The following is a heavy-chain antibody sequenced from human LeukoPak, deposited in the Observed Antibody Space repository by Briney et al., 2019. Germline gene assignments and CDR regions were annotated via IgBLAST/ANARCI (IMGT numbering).Heavy chain of an antibody. CDR3: ARDLFDYVWGSYED. CDR2: ISSSNSFI. J-gene: IGHJ4*02. D-gene: IGHD3-16*01. Sequence: KTGGSLRLSCAASGFTFSNYGMNWVRQAPGKGLEWVSSISSSNSFIYYADSVKGRFTISRDNAKHSIFLQMNSLREEDTAVYYCARDLFDYVWGSYEDWGQGTLVTVPS. CDR1: GFTFSNYG. V-gene: IGHV3-21*01.